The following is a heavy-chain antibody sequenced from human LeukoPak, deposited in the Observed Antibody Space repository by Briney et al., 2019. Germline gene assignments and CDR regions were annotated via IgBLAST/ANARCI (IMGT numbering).Heavy chain of an antibody. CDR3: ANKPAGFDP. V-gene: IGHV3-23*01. Sequence: GGSLRLSCAASGFTFNHYWMSWVRQAPGKGLEWVSSITGSGDYTYYTDFVKGRFTISRDNSKNTLYLQMNSLRVEDTAVYYCANKPAGFDPWGQGTLVTVSS. CDR2: ITGSGDYT. D-gene: IGHD1-14*01. J-gene: IGHJ5*02. CDR1: GFTFNHYW.